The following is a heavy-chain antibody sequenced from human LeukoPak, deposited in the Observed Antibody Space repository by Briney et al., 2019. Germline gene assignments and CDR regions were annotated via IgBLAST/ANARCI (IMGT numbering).Heavy chain of an antibody. CDR3: ARGISDIVVVVAATNWFDP. CDR2: IYYSGST. Sequence: SETLSLTCTVSGGSISSSSYYWGWIRQPPGKGLEWIGSIYYSGSTYYNPSLKSRVTISVDTSKNQFSLKLSSVTAADTAVYYCARGISDIVVVVAATNWFDPWGQGTLVTVSS. J-gene: IGHJ5*02. V-gene: IGHV4-39*01. CDR1: GGSISSSSYY. D-gene: IGHD2-15*01.